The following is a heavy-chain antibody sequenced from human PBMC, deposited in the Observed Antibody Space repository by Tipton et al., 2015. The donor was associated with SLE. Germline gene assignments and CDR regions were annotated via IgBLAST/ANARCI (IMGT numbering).Heavy chain of an antibody. CDR2: IYYSGST. D-gene: IGHD1-20*01. V-gene: IGHV4-31*03. Sequence: TLSLTCTVSGGSISSGGYYWSWIRQHPGKGLERIGYIYYSGSTYYNPSLKSRVTISVDTSKNQFSLKLSSVTAADTAVYYCARDAGRDITGTHGAFDIWGQGTMVTVSS. J-gene: IGHJ3*02. CDR1: GGSISSGGYY. CDR3: ARDAGRDITGTHGAFDI.